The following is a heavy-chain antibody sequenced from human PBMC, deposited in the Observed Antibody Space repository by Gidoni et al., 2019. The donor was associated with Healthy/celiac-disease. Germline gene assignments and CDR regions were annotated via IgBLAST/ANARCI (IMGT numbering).Heavy chain of an antibody. V-gene: IGHV1-8*01. J-gene: IGHJ6*02. D-gene: IGHD3-22*01. CDR2: MNPNSGNT. CDR1: GYTFTSYD. CDR3: ARGPPYYYDSSTGYYYYGMDV. Sequence: QVQLVQSGAEVKKPGASVKVSCKASGYTFTSYDINWVRQADGQGLEWMGWMNPNSGNTGYAQKFQGRGTMTRNTSISTAYMELSSLRSEDTAVYYCARGPPYYYDSSTGYYYYGMDVWGQGTTVTVSS.